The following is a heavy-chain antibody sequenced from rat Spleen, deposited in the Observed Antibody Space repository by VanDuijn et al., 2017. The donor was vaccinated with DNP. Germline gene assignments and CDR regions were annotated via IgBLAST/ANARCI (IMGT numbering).Heavy chain of an antibody. Sequence: EVQLQESGPGLVKPSQSLSLTCSVTGYSITSNYWGWIRKFPGNKMEWIGHISYSGSATSNPSLKSRISITRDRSKNQFFLQLNSVTTEDTATYYCASGRDYGSYYFDYWGQGVMVTVSS. CDR3: ASGRDYGSYYFDY. V-gene: IGHV3-1*01. D-gene: IGHD1-3*01. CDR2: ISYSGSA. CDR1: GYSITSNY. J-gene: IGHJ2*01.